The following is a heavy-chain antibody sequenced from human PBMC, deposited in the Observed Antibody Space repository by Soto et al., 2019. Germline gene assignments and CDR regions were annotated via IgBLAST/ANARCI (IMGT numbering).Heavy chain of an antibody. CDR2: IYYSGST. CDR1: VCSIISGCYY. Sequence: SATXSLTCTFSVCSIISGCYYLSWIRQHPGRGLEWIGYIYYSGSTYYNPSLKSRVTISVETSKNHFSLKLSSVTAADTAVYYCETVFLYSGSHIENWLETWGPGTLLKVYS. D-gene: IGHD5-12*01. J-gene: IGHJ5*02. CDR3: ETVFLYSGSHIENWLET. V-gene: IGHV4-31*03.